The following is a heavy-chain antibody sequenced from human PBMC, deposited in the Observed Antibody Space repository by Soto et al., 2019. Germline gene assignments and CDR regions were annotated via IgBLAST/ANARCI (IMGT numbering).Heavy chain of an antibody. CDR2: IYYSGST. CDR3: ARGRVGDYVVLDYYAMDV. CDR1: GGSISSGGYY. D-gene: IGHD4-17*01. J-gene: IGHJ6*02. Sequence: SETLSLTCTVSGGSISSGGYYWSWIRQHSGKGLEWIGYIYYSGSTYYNPSLKSRVTISVDTSKNQFSLKLSSVTAADTAVYYCARGRVGDYVVLDYYAMDVWGQGTTVTVSS. V-gene: IGHV4-31*03.